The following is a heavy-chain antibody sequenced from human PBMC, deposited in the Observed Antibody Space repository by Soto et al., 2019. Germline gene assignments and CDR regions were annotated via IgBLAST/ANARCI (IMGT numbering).Heavy chain of an antibody. V-gene: IGHV3-11*04. J-gene: IGHJ4*02. Sequence: GGSLRLSCAASGFRFSDHYMTWIRQAPGKGLEWVSKISGDGTTIYHADSVKGRVTITRDTSASTAYMELSSLRSEDTAVYYCARDIFGLLIIGVSDFWGQGTLVTVSS. D-gene: IGHD3-3*01. CDR3: ARDIFGLLIIGVSDF. CDR2: ISGDGTTI. CDR1: GFRFSDHY.